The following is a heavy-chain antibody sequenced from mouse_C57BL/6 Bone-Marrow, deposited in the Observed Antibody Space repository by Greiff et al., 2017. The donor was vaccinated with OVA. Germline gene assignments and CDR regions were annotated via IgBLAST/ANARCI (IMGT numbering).Heavy chain of an antibody. J-gene: IGHJ2*01. V-gene: IGHV3-6*01. CDR2: ISYDGSN. CDR3: AREDGLDY. Sequence: EVKLMEPGPGLVKPSQSLSLTCSVTGYSITSGYYRNLIRQFPGNKLEFMGYISYDGSNNYNPSLKNRISITRDTSKIQFFLKLNSVATEDAATYYGAREDGLDYWGQGTTLTVSS. CDR1: GYSITSGYY. D-gene: IGHD2-3*01.